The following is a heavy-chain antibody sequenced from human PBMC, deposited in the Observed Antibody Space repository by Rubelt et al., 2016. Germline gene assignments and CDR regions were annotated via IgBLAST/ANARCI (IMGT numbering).Heavy chain of an antibody. CDR3: ASLSSSSHDAFDI. Sequence: EVQLVQSGAEVKKPGESLKISCKGSGYSFTSYWIGWVRQMPGKGLEWMGIIYPGDSDTRYSPSCQGQVTMSADKSISTGYLQWSSRKASETARYYCASLSSSSHDAFDIWGQGTMVTVSS. CDR1: GYSFTSYW. CDR2: IYPGDSDT. D-gene: IGHD6-6*01. J-gene: IGHJ3*02. V-gene: IGHV5-51*01.